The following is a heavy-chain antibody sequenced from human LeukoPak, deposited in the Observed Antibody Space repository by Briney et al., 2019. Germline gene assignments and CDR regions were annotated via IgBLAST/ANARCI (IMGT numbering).Heavy chain of an antibody. CDR3: ARAYYHSSGYHHNFDY. D-gene: IGHD3-22*01. V-gene: IGHV4-34*01. CDR1: GFTFSNAW. Sequence: GSLRLSCAASGFTFSNAWMSWVRQAPGKGLEWDGEINHSGSINYNPSLKSRVTISVDTSKNQFSLKVTSVTAADTAVYYCARAYYHSSGYHHNFDYWGQGILVTVSS. J-gene: IGHJ4*02. CDR2: INHSGSI.